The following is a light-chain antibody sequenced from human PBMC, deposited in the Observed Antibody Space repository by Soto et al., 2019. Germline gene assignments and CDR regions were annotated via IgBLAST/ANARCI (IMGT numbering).Light chain of an antibody. CDR3: LQHYPYPPT. CDR2: SVS. V-gene: IGKV1-17*03. CDR1: QAIGYH. J-gene: IGKJ4*01. Sequence: DIQMPHSPSALSASVGDTVTVTCRASQAIGYHLAWFQQHPGKVPQRLIYSVSTLHTGAPSRFSGSGSYTDCTLTITNLQPADFESYYCLQHYPYPPTFGGGT.